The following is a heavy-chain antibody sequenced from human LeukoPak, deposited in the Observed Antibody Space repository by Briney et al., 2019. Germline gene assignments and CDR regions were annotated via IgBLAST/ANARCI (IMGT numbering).Heavy chain of an antibody. J-gene: IGHJ5*02. CDR1: GFTFSSYA. Sequence: PGGSLRLSCAASGFTFSSYAMSWVRQAPGKGLEWVSAISGSGGSTFYADSVMGRFTISRDNSKNTLYLQMNSLRAEDTAVYYCAETRYYDFWSGIDNWFDPWGQGTLVTVSS. CDR3: AETRYYDFWSGIDNWFDP. D-gene: IGHD3-3*01. V-gene: IGHV3-23*01. CDR2: ISGSGGST.